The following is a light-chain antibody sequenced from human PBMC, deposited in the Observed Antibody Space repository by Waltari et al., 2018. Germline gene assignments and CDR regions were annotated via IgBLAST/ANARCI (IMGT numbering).Light chain of an antibody. Sequence: QSALTQPASVSGSPGQSITLSCTGTSSDVGGYNYVSWYQQHPGKAPKLMIYDFSTRPSGVSNRFSGSKSGNTASLTISGLQAEDEADYYCSSYTSSSTVVFGGGTKLTVL. V-gene: IGLV2-14*03. CDR2: DFS. J-gene: IGLJ2*01. CDR1: SSDVGGYNY. CDR3: SSYTSSSTVV.